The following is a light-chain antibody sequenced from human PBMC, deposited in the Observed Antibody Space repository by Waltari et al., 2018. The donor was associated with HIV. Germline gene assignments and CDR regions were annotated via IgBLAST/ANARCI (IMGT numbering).Light chain of an antibody. CDR2: DDV. CDR3: QVWDRDYREVL. Sequence: SYVLTRAPSVSAAPGPTATISCGHSGRNSVQWYRQKPGRAHLLVVSDDVDRSSGIPARFPGARSGARATLSIRGGEAGDEAGYYCQVWDRDYREVLFGGGTTLIVL. J-gene: IGLJ2*01. V-gene: IGLV3-21*02. CDR1: HSGRNS.